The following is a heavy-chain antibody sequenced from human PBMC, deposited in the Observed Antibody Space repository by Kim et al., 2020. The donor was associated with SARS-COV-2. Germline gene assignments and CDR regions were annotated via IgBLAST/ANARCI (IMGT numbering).Heavy chain of an antibody. V-gene: IGHV1-69*04. J-gene: IGHJ6*02. Sequence: SVKVSCKASGGTFSSYAISWVRQAPGHGLEWMGRIIPILGIANYAQKFQGRVTITADKSTSTAYMELSSLRSEDTAVYYWARGFWSVATIREGYYYYGMDVWGQGTTVTVSS. CDR2: IIPILGIA. CDR3: ARGFWSVATIREGYYYYGMDV. CDR1: GGTFSSYA. D-gene: IGHD5-12*01.